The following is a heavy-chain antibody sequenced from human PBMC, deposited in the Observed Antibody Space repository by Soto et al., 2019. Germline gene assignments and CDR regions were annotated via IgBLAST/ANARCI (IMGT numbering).Heavy chain of an antibody. CDR1: GYTFTSYG. Sequence: GASVKVSCKASGYTFTSYGINWVRQATGQGLEWMGWMNPNSGNTGYAQKFQGRVTMTRNTSISTAYMELSSLRSEDTAVYYCARVYSGYDPHYYYYMDVWGKGTTVTVSS. J-gene: IGHJ6*03. D-gene: IGHD5-12*01. CDR3: ARVYSGYDPHYYYYMDV. V-gene: IGHV1-8*01. CDR2: MNPNSGNT.